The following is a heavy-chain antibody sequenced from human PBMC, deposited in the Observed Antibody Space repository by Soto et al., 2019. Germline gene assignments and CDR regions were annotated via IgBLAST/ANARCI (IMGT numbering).Heavy chain of an antibody. CDR2: ISQSGNT. V-gene: IGHV4-34*01. D-gene: IGHD6-6*01. CDR1: SGSFSGYY. J-gene: IGHJ4*02. Sequence: PSETLSLTCSIYSGSFSGYYWSWIRQPPGKGLEWIGEISQSGNTNYSPSPKSRVSISIDTSKKQFSLNLASVSAADTAVYYCARAPKVSGSSQTRPDFWGQGTLVTVSS. CDR3: ARAPKVSGSSQTRPDF.